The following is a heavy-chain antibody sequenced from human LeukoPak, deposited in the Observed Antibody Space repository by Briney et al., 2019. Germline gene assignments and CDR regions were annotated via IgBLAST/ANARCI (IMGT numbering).Heavy chain of an antibody. CDR3: ARAAELYGDYGAFDI. J-gene: IGHJ3*02. Sequence: PGGSLRLSCAASGFTFSSYGMHWVRQAPGKGLEWVSAIGTAGDTYYPGSVKGRFTISRENAKNSLYLQMNSLRAGDTAVYYCARAAELYGDYGAFDIWGQGTMVTVSS. D-gene: IGHD4-17*01. CDR1: GFTFSSYG. V-gene: IGHV3-13*01. CDR2: IGTAGDT.